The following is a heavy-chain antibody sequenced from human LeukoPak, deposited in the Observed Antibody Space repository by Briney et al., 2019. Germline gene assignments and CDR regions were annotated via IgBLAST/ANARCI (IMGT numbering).Heavy chain of an antibody. CDR3: ARDLGRGNTPFDY. V-gene: IGHV3-33*01. Sequence: PGGSLDFPLQRLDSPSVAMACTGSGQPPLKGLEGLEVIWDDGSKKYYADSVKGRFTISRDNCKNTVYLQMNSMRAEDTALYYCARDLGRGNTPFDYWGQGALVTVSS. CDR2: IWDDGSKK. D-gene: IGHD3-16*01. CDR1: DSPSVAMA. J-gene: IGHJ4*02.